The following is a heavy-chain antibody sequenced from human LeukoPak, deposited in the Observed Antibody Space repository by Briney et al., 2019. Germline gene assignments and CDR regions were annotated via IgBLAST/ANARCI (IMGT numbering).Heavy chain of an antibody. V-gene: IGHV3-23*01. CDR1: GITFSNYA. Sequence: GGSLRLSCVASGITFSNYAMSWVRQAPGKGLEWVSSISGSGGSTYYADSVKGRFTISRDNSKNTLYLQMNSLRAEDTAVYYCAKSPGSRSYPHYFDYWGQGTLVTVSS. CDR2: ISGSGGST. J-gene: IGHJ4*02. CDR3: AKSPGSRSYPHYFDY. D-gene: IGHD3-10*01.